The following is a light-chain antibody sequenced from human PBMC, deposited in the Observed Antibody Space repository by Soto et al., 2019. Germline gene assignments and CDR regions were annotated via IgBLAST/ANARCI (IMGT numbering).Light chain of an antibody. CDR3: SSFTSNYFYV. CDR2: GVS. CDR1: GSDVGGYNY. Sequence: QSALTQPASVSGSPGQSIAISCTGSGSDVGGYNYVSWYQQHPGKAPKLIIYGVSHRPSGVSTRFSASRSAYTASLTISGLQAEDEADYYCSSFTSNYFYVFGAGTKLTVL. V-gene: IGLV2-14*01. J-gene: IGLJ1*01.